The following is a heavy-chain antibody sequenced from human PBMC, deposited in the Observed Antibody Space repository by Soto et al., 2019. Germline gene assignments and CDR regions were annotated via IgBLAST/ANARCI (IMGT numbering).Heavy chain of an antibody. CDR3: ARADFWSGYGLDC. CDR1: GFTFSSYW. Sequence: PGGSLRLSCAASGFTFSSYWMSWVRQAPGKGLEWVANIKQDGSEKYYVDSVKGRFTISRDNAKNSLYLQMNSLRAVDTAVYYCARADFWSGYGLDCWGQGTLVTVSS. CDR2: IKQDGSEK. V-gene: IGHV3-7*01. D-gene: IGHD3-3*01. J-gene: IGHJ4*02.